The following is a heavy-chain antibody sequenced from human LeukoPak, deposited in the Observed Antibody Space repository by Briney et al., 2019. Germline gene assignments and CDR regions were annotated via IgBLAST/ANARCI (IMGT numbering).Heavy chain of an antibody. D-gene: IGHD5-24*01. CDR3: VRHFNSVATMQIDY. J-gene: IGHJ4*02. V-gene: IGHV3-7*03. CDR1: GFTFSNSW. CDR2: IKPDGSAQ. Sequence: GGSLRLSCAASGFTFSNSWMSWVRQAPGKGLEWVATIKPDGSAQYYVDSVKGRFTISRDNAKNSIYLEMSSLRAEDTAFYHCVRHFNSVATMQIDYWGQGTLVSVSS.